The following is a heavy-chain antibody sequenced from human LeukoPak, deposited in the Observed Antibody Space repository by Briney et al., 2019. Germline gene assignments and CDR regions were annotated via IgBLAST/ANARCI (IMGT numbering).Heavy chain of an antibody. CDR1: GFTFSSYW. CDR2: IKQDGSEK. J-gene: IGHJ4*02. Sequence: GGSLRLSCAASGFTFSSYWMSWVRQAPGKGLEWVANIKQDGSEKYYVDSVKGRFTISRDNAKNSLYLQMNSLRAEDTAVYYCARFHVDTAMGAFDYWDQGTLVTVSS. V-gene: IGHV3-7*01. CDR3: ARFHVDTAMGAFDY. D-gene: IGHD5-18*01.